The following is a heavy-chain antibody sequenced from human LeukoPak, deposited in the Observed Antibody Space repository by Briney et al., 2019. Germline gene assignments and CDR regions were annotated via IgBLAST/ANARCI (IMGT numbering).Heavy chain of an antibody. CDR3: ARGDSSSWDWFDP. CDR1: GGSISSGGYY. CDR2: IYYSGST. Sequence: PSQTLSLTCTVSGGSISSGGYYWSWIRQHPGKGLEWIGYIYYSGSTYYNPSLKSRVAISVDRSKNRFSLKLSSVTAADTAVYYCARGDSSSWDWFDPWGQGTLVTVSS. D-gene: IGHD6-13*01. V-gene: IGHV4-31*03. J-gene: IGHJ5*02.